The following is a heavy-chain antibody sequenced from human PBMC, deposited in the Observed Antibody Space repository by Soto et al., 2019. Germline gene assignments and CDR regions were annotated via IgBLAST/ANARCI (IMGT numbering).Heavy chain of an antibody. CDR2: ISYIGNT. Sequence: SETLSLTCTVSGGSISTYHWSWVRQPPGKVLEWIVYISYIGNTNYNPSLKSRVTLSVDTSKVQFSLKLSSVTAAYTAVYYCARHLSSGWSNFDFWGQGTLVTVSS. D-gene: IGHD6-19*01. J-gene: IGHJ4*02. CDR3: ARHLSSGWSNFDF. CDR1: GGSISTYH. V-gene: IGHV4-59*08.